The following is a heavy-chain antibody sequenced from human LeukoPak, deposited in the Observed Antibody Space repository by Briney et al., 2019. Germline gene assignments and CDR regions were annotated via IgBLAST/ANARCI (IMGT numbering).Heavy chain of an antibody. CDR1: GGSLNSSSYY. Sequence: SETLSLTCTVFGGSLNSSSYYWGWIRQPPGKGLEWIGSIYYSGSTYYNPSLKNRVTISVDASKNRLSLKLNFVTAADTAVYYCARRYPFDLSAFEIWGQGTMVTVSS. V-gene: IGHV4-39*01. D-gene: IGHD3-16*01. J-gene: IGHJ3*02. CDR3: ARRYPFDLSAFEI. CDR2: IYYSGST.